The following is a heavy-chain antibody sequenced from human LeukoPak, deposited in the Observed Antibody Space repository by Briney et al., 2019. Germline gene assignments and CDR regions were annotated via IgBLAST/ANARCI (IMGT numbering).Heavy chain of an antibody. Sequence: PGGALRLSCAASGVTFSGSAMHWVRQASGKGGEGVGRIRSKANSYATAYAASVKGRFTISRDDSKNTAYLQMTTLKTEDTPVYYCTRLRGADIPLYWYFDLWGRGTLVTVSS. D-gene: IGHD3-9*01. CDR3: TRLRGADIPLYWYFDL. V-gene: IGHV3-73*01. J-gene: IGHJ2*01. CDR2: IRSKANSYAT. CDR1: GVTFSGSA.